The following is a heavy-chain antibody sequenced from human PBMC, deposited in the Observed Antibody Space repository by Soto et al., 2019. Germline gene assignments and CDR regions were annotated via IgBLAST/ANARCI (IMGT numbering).Heavy chain of an antibody. CDR3: ARDGYFAVASKRVDYYYYYYMDV. D-gene: IGHD6-19*01. J-gene: IGHJ6*03. V-gene: IGHV3-33*01. CDR2: IWYDGSNK. Sequence: GGSLRLSCAASGFTFSSYGMHWVRQAPGKGLEWVAVIWYDGSNKYYADSVKGRFTISRDNSKNTLYLQMNSLRAEDTAVYYCARDGYFAVASKRVDYYYYYYMDVWGKGTTVTVSS. CDR1: GFTFSSYG.